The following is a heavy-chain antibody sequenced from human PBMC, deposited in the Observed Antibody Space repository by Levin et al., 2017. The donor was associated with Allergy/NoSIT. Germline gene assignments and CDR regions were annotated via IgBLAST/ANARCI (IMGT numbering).Heavy chain of an antibody. CDR1: GFVITSFY. D-gene: IGHD3-9*01. V-gene: IGHV1-46*03. CDR3: SRPYYDILTGYSNTGYFHY. CDR2: INPSNGYT. J-gene: IGHJ4*02. Sequence: GASVKVSCKASGFVITSFYMYWVRQAPGQGLEWMGIINPSNGYTSYAQKFQGRVTMTRDTSTSTVYMELSSLRSEDTAVYYCSRPYYDILTGYSNTGYFHYWGQGTLVTVSS.